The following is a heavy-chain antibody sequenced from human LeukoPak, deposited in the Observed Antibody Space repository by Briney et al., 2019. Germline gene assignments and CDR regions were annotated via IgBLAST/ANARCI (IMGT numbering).Heavy chain of an antibody. CDR2: VSGYTGNT. CDR3: ARGEVSASLYYFDF. D-gene: IGHD2-2*01. V-gene: IGHV1-18*01. Sequence: GASVKVSCKTSGHTFTTYGVSWVRQAPGQGLEWMGWVSGYTGNTNYAERFQGRVTMTTDTSTTTVYMELTSLRSDDTAVYYCARGEVSASLYYFDFWGQGTLVTVS. J-gene: IGHJ4*02. CDR1: GHTFTTYG.